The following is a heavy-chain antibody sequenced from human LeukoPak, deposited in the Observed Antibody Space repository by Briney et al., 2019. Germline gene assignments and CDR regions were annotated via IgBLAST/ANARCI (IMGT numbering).Heavy chain of an antibody. CDR2: INSDGSST. Sequence: GGSLRLSCAASGFTFSSYWMYWVRQAPGKGLVWVSRINSDGSSTSYADSVKGRFTISRDNARNTLYLQMNSLRAEDTAVYYCARVDWNFVAGWFDPWGQGTLVTVSS. V-gene: IGHV3-74*01. D-gene: IGHD1-7*01. J-gene: IGHJ5*02. CDR1: GFTFSSYW. CDR3: ARVDWNFVAGWFDP.